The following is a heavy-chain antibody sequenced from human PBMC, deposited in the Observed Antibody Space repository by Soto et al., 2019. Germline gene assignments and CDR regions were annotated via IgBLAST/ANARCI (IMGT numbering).Heavy chain of an antibody. V-gene: IGHV3-23*01. J-gene: IGHJ4*02. CDR3: AKRGGFAVYYFDS. Sequence: VQLLESGGGLVQPGGSLRLSCAASGFTFSDCAMSWVRQAPGKGLEWVSTVSGAGGDTYDADSVKGRFTISRDNSRDTLYLQMNSLRADDTDVYYCAKRGGFAVYYFDSWGQGALVTVSS. CDR2: VSGAGGDT. CDR1: GFTFSDCA. D-gene: IGHD3-10*01.